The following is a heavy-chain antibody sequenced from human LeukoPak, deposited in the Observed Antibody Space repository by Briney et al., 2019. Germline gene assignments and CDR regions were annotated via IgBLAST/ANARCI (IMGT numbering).Heavy chain of an antibody. D-gene: IGHD4-17*01. CDR3: ARVFIGDYGDYQFDY. J-gene: IGHJ4*02. CDR2: ISSSSSTI. V-gene: IGHV3-48*01. Sequence: TGGSLRLSCAASVFIFSSYGMNWVRQAPGKGLEWVSYISSSSSTIYYADSVKGRFTISRDNAKNSLYLQMNSLRAEDTAVYYCARVFIGDYGDYQFDYWGQGTLVTVSS. CDR1: VFIFSSYG.